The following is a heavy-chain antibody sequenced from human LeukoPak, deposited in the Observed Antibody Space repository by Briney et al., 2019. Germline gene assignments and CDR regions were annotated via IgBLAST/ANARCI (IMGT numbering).Heavy chain of an antibody. CDR1: GFTFTNYW. CDR2: INQDGSAK. V-gene: IGHV3-7*03. CDR3: AICYSDHSDYFDY. J-gene: IGHJ4*02. Sequence: GGSLRLSCAASGFTFTNYWTSWVRQSPGKGLEWVANINQDGSAKYYVDSVKGRFTISRDNAKNSLYLQMNSLRTDDTAVYYCAICYSDHSDYFDYWGQGTLVTVSS. D-gene: IGHD4-17*01.